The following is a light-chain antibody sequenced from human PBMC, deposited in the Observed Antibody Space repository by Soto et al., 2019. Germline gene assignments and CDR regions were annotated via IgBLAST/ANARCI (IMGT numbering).Light chain of an antibody. CDR3: QQRSHWPPLT. CDR1: QSVSTY. CDR2: DAS. V-gene: IGKV3-11*01. Sequence: EIVLTQSPATLSMSPGERATLSCRASQSVSTYLAWYQQKPGQAPRLLIFDASNRASGIPSRFSGSGSGTNFTLTISRLEPEDFAVYFCQQRSHWPPLTFGGGTNVELK. J-gene: IGKJ4*01.